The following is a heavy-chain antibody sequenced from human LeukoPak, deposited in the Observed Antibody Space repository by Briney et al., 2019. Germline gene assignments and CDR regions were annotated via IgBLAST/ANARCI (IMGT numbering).Heavy chain of an antibody. CDR1: GYTFTSYY. V-gene: IGHV1-46*01. Sequence: ASVKVSCKASGYTFTSYYMHWVRQAPGQGLEWMGIINPSGGNTRYAQNFQGRVTMTRDTSTSTVYVDLSSLRSEDTAVYYCAREGVGTNAFDIWGQGTMVTVSS. D-gene: IGHD1-1*01. CDR3: AREGVGTNAFDI. J-gene: IGHJ3*02. CDR2: INPSGGNT.